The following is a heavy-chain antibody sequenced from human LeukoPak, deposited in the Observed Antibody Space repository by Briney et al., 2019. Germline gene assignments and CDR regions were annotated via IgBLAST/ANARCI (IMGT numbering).Heavy chain of an antibody. J-gene: IGHJ4*02. CDR3: ARRGRNSSGWQDYL. V-gene: IGHV4-59*01. CDR2: IYYTGST. CDR1: GGSISSYY. Sequence: SETLSLTCTVSGGSISSYYWSWIRQPPGKGLEWIGYIYYTGSTNYSPSLKSRVTLSVDTSKNHFSLKLSSVTAADTAVYYCARRGRNSSGWQDYLWGQGTLVTVSS. D-gene: IGHD6-25*01.